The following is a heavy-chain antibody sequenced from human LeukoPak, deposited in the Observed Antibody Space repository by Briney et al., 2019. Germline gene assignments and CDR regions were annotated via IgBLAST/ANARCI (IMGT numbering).Heavy chain of an antibody. CDR3: AGIGREGYNFHY. V-gene: IGHV4-34*01. Sequence: SETLSLTCAVYGESFSGYYWNWIRQPPGKGLEWIGEINHSGSTNYNPSLKSRVTISVDTSKNQFSLKLSSVTAADTAVYYCAGIGREGYNFHYWGQGTLVSVSS. CDR2: INHSGST. CDR1: GESFSGYY. J-gene: IGHJ4*02. D-gene: IGHD5-24*01.